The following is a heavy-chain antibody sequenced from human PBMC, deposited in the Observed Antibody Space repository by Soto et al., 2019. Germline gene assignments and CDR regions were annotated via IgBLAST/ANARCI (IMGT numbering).Heavy chain of an antibody. Sequence: ASVKVSCKASGYTFTSYDINWVRQATGQGLEWMGWMNPNSGNTGYAQKFQGRVTMTRNTSISTAYMELSSLRSEDTAVYYCARASRTPSYRWPREGYGFGYWGQGTLVTVSS. CDR2: MNPNSGNT. J-gene: IGHJ4*02. CDR3: ARASRTPSYRWPREGYGFGY. D-gene: IGHD4-17*01. CDR1: GYTFTSYD. V-gene: IGHV1-8*01.